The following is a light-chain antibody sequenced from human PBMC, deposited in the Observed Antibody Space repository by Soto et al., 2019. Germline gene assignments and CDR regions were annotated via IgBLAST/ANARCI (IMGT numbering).Light chain of an antibody. Sequence: DIQMTQSPSSLSASVCDRVTITCRASQTISSDLPWYQQKPGKAPKLLIYAASILKSGVPSRFSGSGSGTDFTLTISSLQPEDFATYFCQQCFSNPYTVGQGTRLEIK. CDR1: QTISSD. J-gene: IGKJ5*01. CDR3: QQCFSNPYT. CDR2: AAS. V-gene: IGKV1-39*01.